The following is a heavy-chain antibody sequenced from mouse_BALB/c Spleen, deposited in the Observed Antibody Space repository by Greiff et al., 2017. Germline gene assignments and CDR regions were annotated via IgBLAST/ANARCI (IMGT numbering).Heavy chain of an antibody. Sequence: EVKLMESGPGLVKPSQSLSLTCTVTGYSITSDYAWNWIRQFPGNKLEWMGYISYSGSTSYNPSLKSRISITRDTSKNQFFLQLNSVTTEDTATYYCAGYDYDGFAYWGQGTLVTVSA. CDR2: ISYSGST. CDR3: AGYDYDGFAY. V-gene: IGHV3-2*02. J-gene: IGHJ3*01. D-gene: IGHD2-4*01. CDR1: GYSITSDYA.